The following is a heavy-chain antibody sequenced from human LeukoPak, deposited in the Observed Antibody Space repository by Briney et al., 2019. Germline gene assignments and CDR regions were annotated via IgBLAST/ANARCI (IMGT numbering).Heavy chain of an antibody. J-gene: IGHJ5*01. D-gene: IGHD3-16*01. Sequence: GGSLRLSCVASGFIFSSSDMHWVRQAPGKGLEWVAFIRYDGNNKYYADSVKGRLTITRDNSKNTLYLQMNSLRAADTAVYYCAKGYRNHLLILLDSWGQGTLVTVSS. CDR2: IRYDGNNK. V-gene: IGHV3-30*02. CDR3: AKGYRNHLLILLDS. CDR1: GFIFSSSD.